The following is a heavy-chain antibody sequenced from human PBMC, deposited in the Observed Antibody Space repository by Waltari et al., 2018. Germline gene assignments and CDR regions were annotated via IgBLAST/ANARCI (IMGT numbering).Heavy chain of an antibody. D-gene: IGHD6-13*01. Sequence: QVQLQESGPGLVKPSQTLSLTCTVSGGSTSSGDSYWRWFRQPPGKGLEWIGYIDYSGSTYYNPSLKSRVTISVDTSKNQFSLKLSSVTAADTAVYYCARVAAAGSAVDYWGQGTLVTVSS. CDR3: ARVAAAGSAVDY. J-gene: IGHJ4*02. V-gene: IGHV4-30-4*08. CDR2: IDYSGST. CDR1: GGSTSSGDSY.